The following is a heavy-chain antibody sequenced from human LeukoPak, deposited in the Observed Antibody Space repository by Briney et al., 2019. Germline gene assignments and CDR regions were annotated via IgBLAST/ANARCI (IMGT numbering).Heavy chain of an antibody. J-gene: IGHJ4*02. CDR2: ISYDGSNK. Sequence: GGSLRLSCAASGFTFSSFAMHWVRQAPGKGLEWVAVISYDGSNKYYADSVKGRFTISRDNSKNTLYLQMNSLRAEDTAVYYCATVPGEDTAMVPFFDYWGQGTLVTVSS. CDR1: GFTFSSFA. D-gene: IGHD5-18*01. V-gene: IGHV3-30*04. CDR3: ATVPGEDTAMVPFFDY.